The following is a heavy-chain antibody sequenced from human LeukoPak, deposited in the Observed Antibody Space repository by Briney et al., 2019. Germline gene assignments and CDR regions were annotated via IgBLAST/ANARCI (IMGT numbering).Heavy chain of an antibody. Sequence: SETLSLTCTVSGGSLSSYYWSWIRQPPGKGLEGIGYIYYSGSTNYNPSLTSRGTISVDTSKNQFSLKLTSVTAADTAVYYCARSGDYDSSGEVKNDAFDIWGQGTMVTVSS. CDR1: GGSLSSYY. J-gene: IGHJ3*02. CDR2: IYYSGST. CDR3: ARSGDYDSSGEVKNDAFDI. V-gene: IGHV4-59*01. D-gene: IGHD3-22*01.